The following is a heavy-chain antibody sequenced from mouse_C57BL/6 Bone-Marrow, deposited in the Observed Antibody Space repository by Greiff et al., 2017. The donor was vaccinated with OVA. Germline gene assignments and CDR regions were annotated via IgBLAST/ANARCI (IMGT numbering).Heavy chain of an antibody. CDR3: ARRGDGISHEYYFDY. CDR1: GYAFSSSW. D-gene: IGHD1-1*01. Sequence: QVQLQQSGPELVKPGASVKISCKASGYAFSSSWMNWVKQRHGKGLEWIGRIYPGDGDTNYNGKFKGKATLPADKSSSTAYMQLSRLTSEDSAVYFCARRGDGISHEYYFDYWGQGTTLTVSS. J-gene: IGHJ2*01. CDR2: IYPGDGDT. V-gene: IGHV1-82*01.